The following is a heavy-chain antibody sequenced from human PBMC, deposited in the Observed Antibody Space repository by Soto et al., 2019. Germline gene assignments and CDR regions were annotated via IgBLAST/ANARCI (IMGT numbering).Heavy chain of an antibody. D-gene: IGHD3-10*02. CDR3: ARGHTPVRGAYYGMDV. CDR2: IYTSGST. V-gene: IGHV4-4*07. Sequence: SETLSLTCTVSGGSISSYYWSWIRQPAGKGLEWIGRIYTSGSTNYNPSLKSRVTISVDTSKNQFSLKLSSVTAADTAVYYCARGHTPVRGAYYGMDVWGQGTTVTVSS. J-gene: IGHJ6*02. CDR1: GGSISSYY.